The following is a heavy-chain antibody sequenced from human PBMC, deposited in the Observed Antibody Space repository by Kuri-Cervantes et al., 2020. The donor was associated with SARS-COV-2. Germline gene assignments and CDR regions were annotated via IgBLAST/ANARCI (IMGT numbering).Heavy chain of an antibody. CDR3: ARGPPRYCGSSTSCYRGGGYYYYMDV. Sequence: ASVKVSCKSSGYTFSGYFIHWVRQAPGQGLEWMAWINPNNGDTRYAETFHGRVTVTRDTSISTVYLEMSRLRSDDTAVYYCARGPPRYCGSSTSCYRGGGYYYYMDVWGKGTTVTVSS. D-gene: IGHD2-2*02. J-gene: IGHJ6*03. CDR1: GYTFSGYF. CDR2: INPNNGDT. V-gene: IGHV1-2*02.